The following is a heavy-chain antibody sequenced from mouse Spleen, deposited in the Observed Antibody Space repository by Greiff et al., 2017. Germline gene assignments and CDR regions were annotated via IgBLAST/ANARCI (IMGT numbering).Heavy chain of an antibody. CDR2: IWGGGST. CDR3: AKHGIYDGYYHGFYAMDY. CDR1: GFSLTSYG. J-gene: IGHJ4*01. V-gene: IGHV2-9*01. D-gene: IGHD2-3*01. Sequence: VQVVESGPGLVAPSQSLSITCTVSGFSLTSYGVDWVRQPPGKGLEWLGVIWGGGSTNYNSALMSRLSISKDNSKSQVFLKMNSLQTDDTAMYCCAKHGIYDGYYHGFYAMDYWGQGTSVTVSS.